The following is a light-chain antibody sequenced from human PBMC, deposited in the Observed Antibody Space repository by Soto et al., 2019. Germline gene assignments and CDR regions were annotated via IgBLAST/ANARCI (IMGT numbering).Light chain of an antibody. J-gene: IGLJ1*01. Sequence: QSALTQPASVSGSPGQSITISCTGTSSDVGGYNYVSWYQQHPGKAPKRMISDVTNRPSGVSNRFSGSKSGNTASLTIPGLQAEDEAEYYCSSYTSSTTFVFGTGTKVTVL. CDR2: DVT. V-gene: IGLV2-14*03. CDR3: SSYTSSTTFV. CDR1: SSDVGGYNY.